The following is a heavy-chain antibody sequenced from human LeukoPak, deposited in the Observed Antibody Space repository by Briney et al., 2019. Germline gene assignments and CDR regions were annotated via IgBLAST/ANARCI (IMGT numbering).Heavy chain of an antibody. CDR1: GFTFSSYS. CDR3: ARSGYDLDY. V-gene: IGHV3-48*01. CDR2: ISGSSSTI. Sequence: GGSLRLSCAASGFTFSSYSMNWVRQAPGKGLEWVSYISGSSSTIYYADSVKGRFTISRDNAKNSLYLQMNSLRAEDTAVYYCARSGYDLDYWGQGTLVTVSS. J-gene: IGHJ4*02. D-gene: IGHD5-12*01.